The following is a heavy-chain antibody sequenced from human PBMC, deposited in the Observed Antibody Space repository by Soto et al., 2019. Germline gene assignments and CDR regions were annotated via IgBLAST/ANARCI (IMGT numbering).Heavy chain of an antibody. CDR1: GFTFSSYG. J-gene: IGHJ4*02. CDR3: AKDYGGSGGY. V-gene: IGHV3-30*18. D-gene: IGHD3-10*01. Sequence: QVQLVESGGGVVQPGRSLRLSCAASGFTFSSYGMHWVRQAPGKGLEWVAVISYDGSNKYYAHSVKGRFTISRDNSKNTLYLQMNSLRAEDTAVYYCAKDYGGSGGYWGQGTLVTVSS. CDR2: ISYDGSNK.